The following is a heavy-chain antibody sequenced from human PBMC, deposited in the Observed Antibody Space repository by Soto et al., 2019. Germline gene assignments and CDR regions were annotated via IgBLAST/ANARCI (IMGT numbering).Heavy chain of an antibody. Sequence: PGGSLRLSCAASGFPFDNYAMTWVRQARGQGPEWVATISGSGAFTKYRDSVEGRFTISRDNSKNTLYLQMNSLKAEDTAIYFCAKLPRYSYNYRLTIDYWGQGTLVTVSS. CDR3: AKLPRYSYNYRLTIDY. D-gene: IGHD5-12*01. V-gene: IGHV3-23*01. J-gene: IGHJ4*02. CDR1: GFPFDNYA. CDR2: ISGSGAFT.